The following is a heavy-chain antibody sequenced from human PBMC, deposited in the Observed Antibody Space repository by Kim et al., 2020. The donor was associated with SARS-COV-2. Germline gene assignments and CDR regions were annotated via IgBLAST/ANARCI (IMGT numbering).Heavy chain of an antibody. V-gene: IGHV4-59*13. CDR1: GGSISSYY. J-gene: IGHJ4*02. CDR3: ARVLGYSSGWIDY. Sequence: SETLSLTCTVSGGSISSYYWSWIRQPPGKGLEWIGYIYYSGSTNYNPSLKSRVTISVDTSKNQFSLKLSTVTAADTAVYYCARVLGYSSGWIDYWGQGTRVTVSS. CDR2: IYYSGST. D-gene: IGHD6-19*01.